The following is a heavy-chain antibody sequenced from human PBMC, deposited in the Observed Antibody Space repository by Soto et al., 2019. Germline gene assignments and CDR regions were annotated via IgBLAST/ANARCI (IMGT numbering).Heavy chain of an antibody. CDR2: ISDYNGNT. CDR3: ARRGYSSRWYYYYYYGMDV. J-gene: IGHJ6*02. Sequence: ASLKVSCKASGYTSSNYGLSRVRQAPGQGLEWMGWISDYNGNTHYAQKFQGRLIMTTDTSTRTAYVELRSLTSDDTAVYFCARRGYSSRWYYYYYYGMDVWGQGNTVTVSS. D-gene: IGHD6-13*01. CDR1: GYTSSNYG. V-gene: IGHV1-18*01.